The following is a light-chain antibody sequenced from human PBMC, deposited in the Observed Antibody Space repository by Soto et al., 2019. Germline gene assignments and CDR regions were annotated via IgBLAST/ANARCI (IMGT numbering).Light chain of an antibody. CDR3: KHYNNWSS. V-gene: IGKV3-15*01. Sequence: ETVMTQSPGSLSVSPGERATLSCRASQSIGSNLAWYQHKPCQAPRLLISGASTRATGIPGRFSGSGSGTEFTLTISSLQSEDVAVYYCKHYNNWSSFGQGTRVEIK. J-gene: IGKJ5*01. CDR1: QSIGSN. CDR2: GAS.